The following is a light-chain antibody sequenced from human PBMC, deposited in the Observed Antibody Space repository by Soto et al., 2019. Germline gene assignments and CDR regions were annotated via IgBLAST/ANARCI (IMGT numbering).Light chain of an antibody. CDR1: QTEAGN. Sequence: THSPPPLPCPPGERSTFAVGPIQTEAGNVAWYQQNPGQAPRLLISGASTRAAGIPDRFSGSGSGTEFTLTITSLQSDDFAVYFCLYYYGWPRTFGRGTRVENK. CDR3: LYYYGWPRT. V-gene: IGKV3-15*01. CDR2: GAS. J-gene: IGKJ1*01.